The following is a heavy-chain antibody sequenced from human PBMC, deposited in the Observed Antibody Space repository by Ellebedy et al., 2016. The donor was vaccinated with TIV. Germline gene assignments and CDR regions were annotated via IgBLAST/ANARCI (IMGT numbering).Heavy chain of an antibody. CDR2: IYYSGST. Sequence: MPSETLSLTCTVSGGSISSSSYYWVWIRQPPGKGLEWIGYIYYSGSTNYNPSLKSRVTISVDTSKNQFSLKLSSVTAADTAVYYCARDVKAVAGTSGYYYYYGMDVWGQGTTVTVSS. J-gene: IGHJ6*02. CDR3: ARDVKAVAGTSGYYYYYGMDV. D-gene: IGHD6-19*01. V-gene: IGHV4-61*01. CDR1: GGSISSSSYY.